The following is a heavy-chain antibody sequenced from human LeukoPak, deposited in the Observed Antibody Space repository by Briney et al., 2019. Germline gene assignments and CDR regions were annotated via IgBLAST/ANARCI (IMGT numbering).Heavy chain of an antibody. V-gene: IGHV3-23*01. Sequence: GGSLRLSCAASGFTFSNYGLSWVRQAPGKGLEWVSGITGSGGSTYYADSVKGRFTISRDNSKNTLYLQMNSLRAEDTAIYYCARGFDNYYALPGGYWGQGTLVTVSS. CDR2: ITGSGGST. D-gene: IGHD3-10*01. CDR3: ARGFDNYYALPGGY. CDR1: GFTFSNYG. J-gene: IGHJ4*02.